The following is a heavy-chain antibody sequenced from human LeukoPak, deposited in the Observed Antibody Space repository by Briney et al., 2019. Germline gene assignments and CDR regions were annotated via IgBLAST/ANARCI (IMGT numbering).Heavy chain of an antibody. V-gene: IGHV4-4*07. CDR1: GGSISSYY. Sequence: SETLSLTCTVSGGSISSYYWSWIRQPAGKGLEWIGRIYTSGSTNYNPSLKSRVTMSVDTSKNQFSLKLSSATAADTAVYYCARLGSSSWYGYFDYWGQGTLVTVSS. D-gene: IGHD6-13*01. CDR2: IYTSGST. CDR3: ARLGSSSWYGYFDY. J-gene: IGHJ4*02.